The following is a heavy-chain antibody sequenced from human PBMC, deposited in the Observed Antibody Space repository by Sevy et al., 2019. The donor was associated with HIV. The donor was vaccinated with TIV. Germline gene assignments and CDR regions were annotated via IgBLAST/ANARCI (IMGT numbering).Heavy chain of an antibody. J-gene: IGHJ4*02. Sequence: GGSLRLSCAASGLTFNSHAMSWVRQAPGKGLEWVSGISGTGGSGDKTNYADSVKGRFTISRDDSKNSLYLQLNTLRAEDTAIYYCARKYDSSGYFDYWGQGTLVTVSS. CDR3: ARKYDSSGYFDY. CDR1: GLTFNSHA. D-gene: IGHD3-22*01. CDR2: ISGTGGSGDKT. V-gene: IGHV3-23*01.